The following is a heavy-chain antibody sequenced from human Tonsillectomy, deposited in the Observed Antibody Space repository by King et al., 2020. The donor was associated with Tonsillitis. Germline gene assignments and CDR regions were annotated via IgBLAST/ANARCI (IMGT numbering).Heavy chain of an antibody. J-gene: IGHJ6*02. Sequence: QLVQSGAEVKKPGSSVKVSCKASGGTFSSYAISWVRQAPGQGLEWMGGIIPIFGTANYAQKFQGRVTITADESTSTAYMELWSLRSEDTAVYYCARAWRGTCGGNSWQEYYYYGMDVWGQGTTVTVSS. CDR3: ARAWRGTCGGNSWQEYYYYGMDV. CDR1: GGTFSSYA. CDR2: IIPIFGTA. V-gene: IGHV1-69*12. D-gene: IGHD4-23*01.